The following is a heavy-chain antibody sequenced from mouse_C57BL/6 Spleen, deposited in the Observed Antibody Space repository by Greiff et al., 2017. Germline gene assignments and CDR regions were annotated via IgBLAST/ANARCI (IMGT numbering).Heavy chain of an antibody. CDR2: ISSGSSII. J-gene: IGHJ3*01. D-gene: IGHD2-4*01. CDR1: GFTFSDYG. Sequence: DVKLVESGGGLVKPGGSLKLSCAASGFTFSDYGMHWVRQAPEKGLEWVAYISSGSSIIYYAVTVKGRFTISRDNAKITLFLQMTSLRSEDTAMYYCARGDYNDVGAWFAYWGQGTLVTVSA. V-gene: IGHV5-17*01. CDR3: ARGDYNDVGAWFAY.